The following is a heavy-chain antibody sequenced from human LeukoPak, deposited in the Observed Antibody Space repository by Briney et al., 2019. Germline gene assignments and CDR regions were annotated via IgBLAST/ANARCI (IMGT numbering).Heavy chain of an antibody. CDR2: IYTSGST. D-gene: IGHD3-3*01. J-gene: IGHJ3*02. CDR3: ARYYDFWSGYPDFDAFDI. V-gene: IGHV4-4*07. CDR1: GGSISSYY. Sequence: SETLSLTCTVSGGSISSYYWSWIRQPAGKGLEWIGRIYTSGSTNYNPSLKSRVTMSVDTSKNQFSLKLSSVTAADTAVYYCARYYDFWSGYPDFDAFDIWGQGTMVTVSS.